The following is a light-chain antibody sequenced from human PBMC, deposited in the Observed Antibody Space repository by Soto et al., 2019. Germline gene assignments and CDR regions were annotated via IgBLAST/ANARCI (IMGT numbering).Light chain of an antibody. V-gene: IGKV1-5*01. Sequence: DIQMTQSPSTVSASVGDTVTITCRASQSISSWLAWYQQKPGKAPKLLIYDASSLESGVPSRFSGSGSGTDFTLTISNMQREDFATYYCLQTYNLPRTFGQGTKVDI. CDR2: DAS. CDR1: QSISSW. CDR3: LQTYNLPRT. J-gene: IGKJ1*01.